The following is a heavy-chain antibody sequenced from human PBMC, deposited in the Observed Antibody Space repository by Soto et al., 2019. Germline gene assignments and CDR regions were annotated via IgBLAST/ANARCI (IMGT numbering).Heavy chain of an antibody. D-gene: IGHD1-1*01. CDR2: IYHSGNS. CDR1: GGSISSSNW. J-gene: IGHJ3*02. V-gene: IGHV4-4*02. Sequence: QVQLQESGPGLVKPSGTLSLTCTVYGGSISSSNWWSWVRKTPGKGLEWIAEIYHSGNSNYNPSLSSRVTLSVVKPKPQLSLNLRPVTAADTAIYYCSRLKTTPTDTFDIWGQGPMVTFAS. CDR3: SRLKTTPTDTFDI.